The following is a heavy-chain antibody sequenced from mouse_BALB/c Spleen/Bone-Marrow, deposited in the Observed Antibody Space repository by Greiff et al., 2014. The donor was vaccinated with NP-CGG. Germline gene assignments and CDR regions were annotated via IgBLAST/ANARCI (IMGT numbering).Heavy chain of an antibody. J-gene: IGHJ2*01. CDR2: IYPGDGDT. V-gene: IGHV1-80*01. D-gene: IGHD6-2*01. Sequence: SGAELVRPGSSVKISCKASGYAFSRYWMNWVKQRPGQGLEWIGQIYPGDGDTNYNGKFKDKATLTADKSSSTAYMQLGSLTSEDSAVYFCARQVVHDYWGQGTTLTVSS. CDR3: ARQVVHDY. CDR1: GYAFSRYW.